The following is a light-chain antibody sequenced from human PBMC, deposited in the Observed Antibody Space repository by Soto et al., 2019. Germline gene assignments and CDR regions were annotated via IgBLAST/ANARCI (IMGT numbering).Light chain of an antibody. Sequence: QSVLTQPPSVSGAPGQRVTISCTGSSSNIGAGYDVHWYQQLPGTAPKLLIYGNSNRPSRVPDRFSGSKSGTSASLAITGLQAEDEADYYCQSYGSSLSGVVFGGGTKLTVL. CDR2: GNS. V-gene: IGLV1-40*01. J-gene: IGLJ2*01. CDR1: SSNIGAGYD. CDR3: QSYGSSLSGVV.